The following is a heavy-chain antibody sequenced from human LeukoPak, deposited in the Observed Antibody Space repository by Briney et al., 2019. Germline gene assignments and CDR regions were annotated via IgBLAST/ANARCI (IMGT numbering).Heavy chain of an antibody. CDR2: ISGSGGST. Sequence: GGSLRLSCAASGFTFSSYAMSWVRQAPGKGLGWVSAISGSGGSTYYADSVKGRFTISRDNSKNTLYLQMNSLRAEDTTVYYCAKDHYYYGSGSYIDYWGQGTLVTVSS. J-gene: IGHJ4*02. D-gene: IGHD3-10*01. V-gene: IGHV3-23*01. CDR1: GFTFSSYA. CDR3: AKDHYYYGSGSYIDY.